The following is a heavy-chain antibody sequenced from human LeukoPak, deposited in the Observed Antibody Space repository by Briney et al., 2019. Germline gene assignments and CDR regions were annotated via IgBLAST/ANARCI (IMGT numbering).Heavy chain of an antibody. V-gene: IGHV4-31*03. CDR2: IYYSGST. D-gene: IGHD2-21*02. Sequence: PSETLSLTCTVSGGSISSGGYYWSWIRQHPGKGLEWIGYIYYSGSTYYNPSLKSRVTISVDTSKNQFSLKLSSVAAADTAVYYCARYCGGDWRQEYYFDYWGQGTLVTVSS. CDR1: GGSISSGGYY. CDR3: ARYCGGDWRQEYYFDY. J-gene: IGHJ4*02.